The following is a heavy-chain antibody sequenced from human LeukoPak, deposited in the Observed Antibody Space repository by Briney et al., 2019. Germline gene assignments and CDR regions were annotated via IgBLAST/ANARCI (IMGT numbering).Heavy chain of an antibody. Sequence: LSGGSLRLSCAASGFTFSSYAMSWVRQAPGKGLEWVSIIGGSGAYTYHADSVKGRFTISRDNSKNTLYLQMNSLRAEDTAVYYCAKGSGIWSGYSREFDYWGQGTLVTVSS. CDR1: GFTFSSYA. CDR2: IGGSGAYT. CDR3: AKGSGIWSGYSREFDY. D-gene: IGHD3-3*01. J-gene: IGHJ4*02. V-gene: IGHV3-23*01.